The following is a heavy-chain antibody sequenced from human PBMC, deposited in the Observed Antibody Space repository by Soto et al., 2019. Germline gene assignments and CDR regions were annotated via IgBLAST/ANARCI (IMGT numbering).Heavy chain of an antibody. V-gene: IGHV1-24*01. CDR2: FDPEDGET. J-gene: IGHJ3*02. Sequence: ASAKVSCKVSGYTLTELSMHWVRQAPGKGLEWMGGFDPEDGETIYAQKFQGRVTMTEDTSTDTAYMELSSLRSEDTAVYYCATDRPYSSRMGDAFDIWGQGTMVTV. CDR1: GYTLTELS. D-gene: IGHD6-13*01. CDR3: ATDRPYSSRMGDAFDI.